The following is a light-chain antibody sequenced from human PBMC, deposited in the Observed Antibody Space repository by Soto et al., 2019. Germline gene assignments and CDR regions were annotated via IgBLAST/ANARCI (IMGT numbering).Light chain of an antibody. V-gene: IGKV3-15*01. J-gene: IGKJ1*01. Sequence: IVMTQSPATPSVSPGERATLSCRASQSVSSNLARYQQKPGQTPRLLFYGASTRATGISASCSGSGSGTDFTLTISSLQSEDFAVYYCQQYDRWPWTFGQGTKVEIK. CDR3: QQYDRWPWT. CDR1: QSVSSN. CDR2: GAS.